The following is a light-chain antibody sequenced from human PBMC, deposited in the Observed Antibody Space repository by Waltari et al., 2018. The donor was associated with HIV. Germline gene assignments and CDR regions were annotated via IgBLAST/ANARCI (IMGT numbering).Light chain of an antibody. CDR2: SAS. Sequence: DIQMTQSPSSLSASVGDRVTITCRASQGIENGLGWYQQRPGKGPMRLIYSASMLHTGVPSRFRGGGSGTEFTLTINSLQSGDVAVYFCQQYYTTPPTFGQGTRVEIK. CDR3: QQYYTTPPT. CDR1: QGIENG. V-gene: IGKV1-17*01. J-gene: IGKJ1*01.